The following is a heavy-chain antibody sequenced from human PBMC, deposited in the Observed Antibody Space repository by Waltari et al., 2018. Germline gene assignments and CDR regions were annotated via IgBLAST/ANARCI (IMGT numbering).Heavy chain of an antibody. J-gene: IGHJ4*02. CDR3: ARGYRGSSLFGY. Sequence: QVQLVQSGAEVKKPGASVKVSCKASGYTFTSYDINWVRQAAGQGLGWMVLMNPTSGNTGYAQKFQGRVTITTNTSISTAYMELSSLRSEDTAVYYCARGYRGSSLFGYWGQGTLVTVSS. CDR1: GYTFTSYD. V-gene: IGHV1-8*03. D-gene: IGHD1-26*01. CDR2: MNPTSGNT.